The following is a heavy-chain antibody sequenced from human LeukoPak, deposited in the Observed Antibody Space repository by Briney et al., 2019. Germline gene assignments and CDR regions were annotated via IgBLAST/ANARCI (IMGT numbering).Heavy chain of an antibody. V-gene: IGHV4-39*01. D-gene: IGHD1-26*01. CDR3: ARQEAPELQNDY. Sequence: SETLSLTCTVSGGSISSSSYYWGWIRQPPGKGLEWIGSIYYSGSTYYNPSLKSRVTISVDTSKNQFSLKLSSVTAADTAVYYCARQEAPELQNDYWGQGTLVTVSS. CDR2: IYYSGST. J-gene: IGHJ4*02. CDR1: GGSISSSSYY.